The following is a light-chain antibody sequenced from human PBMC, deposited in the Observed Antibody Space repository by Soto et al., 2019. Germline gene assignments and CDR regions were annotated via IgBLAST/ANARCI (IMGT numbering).Light chain of an antibody. CDR3: QHYNSYSEA. CDR1: QTISSW. J-gene: IGKJ1*01. Sequence: DIQLTQSPSVLSASVGDRVTITCRASQTISSWLAWYQQEPGKAPKLLIYKASTLKSGVPSRFSGSGSGTEFTLTISSLQPDDFATHYCQHYNSYSEAFGQGTKV. V-gene: IGKV1-5*03. CDR2: KAS.